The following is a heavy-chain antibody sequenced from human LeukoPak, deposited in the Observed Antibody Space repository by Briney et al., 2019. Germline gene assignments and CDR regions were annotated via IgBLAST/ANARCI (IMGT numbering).Heavy chain of an antibody. CDR1: GGSISSSSYY. Sequence: SQTLSLTCTVSGGSISSSSYYWSWIRQAAGKGLEWIGRIYTSGSTNYNPSLKSRVTMSVDTSKNQFSLKLSSVTAADTAVYYCARDGRIAARARDAFDIWGQGTMVTVSS. CDR3: ARDGRIAARARDAFDI. D-gene: IGHD6-6*01. CDR2: IYTSGST. V-gene: IGHV4-61*02. J-gene: IGHJ3*02.